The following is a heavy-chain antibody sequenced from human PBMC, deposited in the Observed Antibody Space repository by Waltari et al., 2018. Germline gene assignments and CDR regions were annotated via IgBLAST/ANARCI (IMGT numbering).Heavy chain of an antibody. CDR3: ARDSGSYPLSFDY. V-gene: IGHV4-39*07. Sequence: QLQLQESGPGLVKPSETLSLTCTVSGGSISSSSYYWGWIRQPPGKGLEWIGSIYYSGCTYYNPSLKSRVTISVDTSKNQFSLKLSSVTAADTAVYYCARDSGSYPLSFDYWGQGTLVTVSS. D-gene: IGHD1-26*01. J-gene: IGHJ4*02. CDR2: IYYSGCT. CDR1: GGSISSSSYY.